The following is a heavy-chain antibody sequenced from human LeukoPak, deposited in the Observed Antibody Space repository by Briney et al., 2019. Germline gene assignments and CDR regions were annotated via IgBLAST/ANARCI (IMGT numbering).Heavy chain of an antibody. D-gene: IGHD2-2*01. J-gene: IGHJ4*02. V-gene: IGHV3-43D*04. CDR3: ASSRGVPAAAFDY. CDR1: GFTFDDYA. Sequence: GGSLRLSCAASGFTFDDYAMHWVRQDPGKGLEWVSLISWDGGSTYYADSVKGRFTISRDNSKNSLYLQMNSLRAEDTALYYCASSRGVPAAAFDYWGQGTLVTVSS. CDR2: ISWDGGST.